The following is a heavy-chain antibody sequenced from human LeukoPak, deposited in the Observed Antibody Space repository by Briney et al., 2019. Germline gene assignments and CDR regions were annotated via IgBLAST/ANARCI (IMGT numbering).Heavy chain of an antibody. V-gene: IGHV3-23*01. D-gene: IGHD2-8*01. CDR3: AKAKYCLHGVCYDDF. Sequence: GEPLRLSCAASGFTLSNNAMTWFRQAPGKGLEWVSSIGGGGADYADSVKGRFTISRDNSKNTLYLQMNSLRVEDTAVYYCAKAKYCLHGVCYDDFWGQGTLVTVSS. CDR2: IGGGGA. J-gene: IGHJ4*02. CDR1: GFTLSNNA.